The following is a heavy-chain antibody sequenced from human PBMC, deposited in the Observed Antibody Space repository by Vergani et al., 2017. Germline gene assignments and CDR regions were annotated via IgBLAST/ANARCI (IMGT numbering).Heavy chain of an antibody. D-gene: IGHD1-26*01. J-gene: IGHJ3*02. CDR3: ARGPIVVATTVAFDI. CDR2: ISSSSSYI. V-gene: IGHV3-21*01. CDR1: GFTFSSYS. Sequence: EVQLVESGGGLVKPGGSLRLSCAASGFTFSSYSMNWVRQAPGKGLEWVSSISSSSSYIYYADSVKGRFTISRDNAKNSLYLKMNSLRAEDTAVYYCARGPIVVATTVAFDIWGQGTMVTISS.